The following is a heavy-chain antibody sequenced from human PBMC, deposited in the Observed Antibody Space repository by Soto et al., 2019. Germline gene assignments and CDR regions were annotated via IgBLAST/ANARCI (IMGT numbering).Heavy chain of an antibody. V-gene: IGHV4-59*04. CDR2: IYNSGST. J-gene: IGHJ3*02. CDR3: ATYRKFFQI. CDR1: GGSISSYS. Sequence: SETLSLTCTVSGGSISSYSWSWIRQPPGKGLEWIGFIYNSGSTYYNSSLKSRVTISVDRSKNHFFLNLTSVTAADTAVYYCATYRKFFQIWGQGTKVT.